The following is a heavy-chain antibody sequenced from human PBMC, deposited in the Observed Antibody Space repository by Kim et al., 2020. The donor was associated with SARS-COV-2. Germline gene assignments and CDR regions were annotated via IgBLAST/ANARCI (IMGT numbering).Heavy chain of an antibody. V-gene: IGHV4-39*07. CDR2: IYYSGST. CDR3: ARVQLWPNFYY. Sequence: SETLSLTCTVSGGSISSSSYYWGWIRQPPGKGLEWIGSIYYSGSTYYNPSLKSRVTISVDTSKNQFSLKLSSVTAADTGVYYCARVQLWPNFYYWGQGTL. CDR1: GGSISSSSYY. J-gene: IGHJ4*02. D-gene: IGHD5-18*01.